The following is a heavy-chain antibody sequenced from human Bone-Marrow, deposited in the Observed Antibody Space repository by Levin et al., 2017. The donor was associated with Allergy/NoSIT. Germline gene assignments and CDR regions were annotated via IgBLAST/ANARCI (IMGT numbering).Heavy chain of an antibody. Sequence: GSLRLSCTFSGGSVSSATYYWTWIRQSPGKGLQWIGYVDDRGNTNYNPSLKSRVTISLDRSQNQFSLKLNSVTAADTAVYFCARSWGYFDFWGQGALVTVAS. CDR3: ARSWGYFDF. CDR1: GGSVSSATYY. D-gene: IGHD6-13*01. CDR2: VDDRGNT. V-gene: IGHV4-61*01. J-gene: IGHJ4*02.